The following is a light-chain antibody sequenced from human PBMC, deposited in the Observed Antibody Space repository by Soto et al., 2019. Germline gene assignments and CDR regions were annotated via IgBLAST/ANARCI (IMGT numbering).Light chain of an antibody. CDR2: DAS. J-gene: IGKJ3*01. CDR1: QSVASSH. V-gene: IGKV3-20*01. Sequence: EIVLTQSPGTLSLSPGERATLSCRASQSVASSHLAWYRQKPGQTPRLLLDDASNRATGIPDRISGSGSGTDFTLTISRLESEDFAVYYCQHYGSAPFTLGPGTKVDIK. CDR3: QHYGSAPFT.